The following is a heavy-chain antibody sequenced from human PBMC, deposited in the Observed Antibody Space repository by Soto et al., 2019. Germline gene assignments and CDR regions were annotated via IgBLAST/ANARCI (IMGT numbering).Heavy chain of an antibody. D-gene: IGHD3-3*01. V-gene: IGHV5-10-1*01. CDR3: ASTYYDFWSGYPPNWFDP. CDR2: IDPSDSYT. Sequence: PGESLKISCKGSGYSFTSYWISWVRQMPGKGLERMGRIDPSDSYTNYSPSFQGHVTISADKSISTAYLQWSSLKASDTAMYYCASTYYDFWSGYPPNWFDPWGQGTLVTVSS. J-gene: IGHJ5*02. CDR1: GYSFTSYW.